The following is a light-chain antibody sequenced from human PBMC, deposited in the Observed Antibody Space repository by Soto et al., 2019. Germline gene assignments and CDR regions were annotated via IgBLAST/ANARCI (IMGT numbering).Light chain of an antibody. J-gene: IGKJ4*01. Sequence: IVLTQSPAILALSPGDRATLSCRASQSVSSSYLAWYQHKPGQAPRLLIHGASSRVTGIPDRFSGSESGTEFILTITRLQPEDFAVYYCQQYQSLTFGGGIKVEMK. CDR3: QQYQSLT. CDR1: QSVSSSY. V-gene: IGKV3-20*01. CDR2: GAS.